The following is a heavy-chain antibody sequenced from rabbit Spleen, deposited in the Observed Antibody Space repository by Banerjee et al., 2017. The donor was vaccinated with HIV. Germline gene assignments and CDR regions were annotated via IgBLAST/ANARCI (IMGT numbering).Heavy chain of an antibody. J-gene: IGHJ4*01. V-gene: IGHV1S40*01. D-gene: IGHD2-1*01. Sequence: LVEYGGDLVQPGASLTLTCTASGFDFSAYTFMCWVRQAPGKGLEWIACIDTGSRDFTYYASWAKGRFTISKTSSTTVTLQMTSLTAADTATYFCARGSAAMTMLIIGFYLNLWGPGTLVTVS. CDR2: IDTGSRDFT. CDR1: GFDFSAYTF. CDR3: ARGSAAMTMLIIGFYLNL.